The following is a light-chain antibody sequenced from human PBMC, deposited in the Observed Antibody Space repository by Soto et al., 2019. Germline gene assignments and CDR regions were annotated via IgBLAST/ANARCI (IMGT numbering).Light chain of an antibody. CDR1: SSDVGAYNY. CDR3: SSSTSSSTLV. Sequence: QSALTQPASVSGSPGQSITISCTGTSSDVGAYNYVSWYRHHPGKAPQFMIYDVSNRPSGVSNRFSGSKSGNTASLTISGLQADDEADYYCSSSTSSSTLVFGGGTKLTVL. J-gene: IGLJ3*02. CDR2: DVS. V-gene: IGLV2-14*01.